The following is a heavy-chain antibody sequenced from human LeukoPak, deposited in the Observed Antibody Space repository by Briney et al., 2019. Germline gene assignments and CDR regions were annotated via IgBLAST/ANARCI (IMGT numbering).Heavy chain of an antibody. CDR2: INYDGSNT. CDR1: GFTFGTNW. D-gene: IGHD2-2*01. V-gene: IGHV3-74*01. Sequence: GGSLRLSCAASGFTFGTNWMHWVRQAPGKGLMAVSRINYDGSNTHYADSVKGRFTVSRDNAKNTLYLQMDSLTVEDTAVYYCARGSRSSSPLNFDYWGQGTLVTVSS. J-gene: IGHJ4*02. CDR3: ARGSRSSSPLNFDY.